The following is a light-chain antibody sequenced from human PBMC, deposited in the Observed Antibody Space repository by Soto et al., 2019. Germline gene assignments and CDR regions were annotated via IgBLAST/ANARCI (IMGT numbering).Light chain of an antibody. CDR2: DTT. CDR3: LLSYRGARV. Sequence: QAVVTQEPSLTVSPGGTVTLTCGSSSGPVTSGHFPYWFQQRPGQAPRTLIYDTTNRQSWAPARFSGSLVGVKAALTLSGAQPEDEDDYYCLLSYRGARVFGGGTKVTVL. J-gene: IGLJ3*02. V-gene: IGLV7-46*01. CDR1: SGPVTSGHF.